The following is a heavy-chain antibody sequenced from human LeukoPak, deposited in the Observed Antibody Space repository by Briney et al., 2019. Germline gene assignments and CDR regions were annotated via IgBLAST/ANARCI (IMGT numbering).Heavy chain of an antibody. CDR1: TFTFSEPY. D-gene: IGHD3-10*01. Sequence: PGGSLRLSCVVSTFTFSEPYMDWVRQVAGKGLEWVGRIRSKADRYTTEYAASVNGRFTISRDNSKNTLYLQMNSLRAEDTAVYYCAKVHSGSYYYMDVWGKGTTVTISS. CDR2: IRSKADRYTT. J-gene: IGHJ6*03. V-gene: IGHV3-72*01. CDR3: AKVHSGSYYYMDV.